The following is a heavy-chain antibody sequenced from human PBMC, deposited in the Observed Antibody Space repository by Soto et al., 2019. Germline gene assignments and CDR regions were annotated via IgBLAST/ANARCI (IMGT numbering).Heavy chain of an antibody. CDR1: GFTFSSYA. J-gene: IGHJ6*02. Sequence: EVQLLESGGGLVQPGGSLRLPCAASGFTFSSYAMSWVRQAPGKGLEWVSAIGGSGSTDYADSVKGRFTISRDNSKNTLYLQMNSLRAEDTAVYYCANDYYGMDVWGQGTTVTVSS. CDR3: ANDYYGMDV. CDR2: IGGSGST. V-gene: IGHV3-23*01.